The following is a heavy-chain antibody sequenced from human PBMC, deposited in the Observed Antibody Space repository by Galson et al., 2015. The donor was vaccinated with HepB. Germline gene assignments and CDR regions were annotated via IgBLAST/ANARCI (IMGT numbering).Heavy chain of an antibody. V-gene: IGHV3-48*02. CDR1: GFTFSSYS. CDR3: ASGSIAVAAAYYYYYYGMDV. Sequence: SLRLSCAASGFTFSSYSMNWVRQAPGKGLEWVSYISSSSSTIYYADSVKGRFTISRDNAKNSLYLQMNSLRDEDTAVYYCASGSIAVAAAYYYYYYGMDVWGQGTTVTVSS. J-gene: IGHJ6*02. D-gene: IGHD6-19*01. CDR2: ISSSSSTI.